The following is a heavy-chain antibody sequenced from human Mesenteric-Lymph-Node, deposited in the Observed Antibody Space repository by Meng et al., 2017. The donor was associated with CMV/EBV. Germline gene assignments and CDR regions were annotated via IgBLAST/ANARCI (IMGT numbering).Heavy chain of an antibody. J-gene: IGHJ5*02. D-gene: IGHD3-22*01. CDR2: ISNDDDSV. CDR3: ATLNYYDGSGYFSWFDP. Sequence: LSLTCAVSGFSLSEYYMTWIRQAPGKGLEWVSHISNDDDSVYYADSVKGRFSISRDNLKNTVYLQMNSLRAEDTAMYYCATLNYYDGSGYFSWFDPWGQGTLVTVSS. V-gene: IGHV3-11*01. CDR1: GFSLSEYY.